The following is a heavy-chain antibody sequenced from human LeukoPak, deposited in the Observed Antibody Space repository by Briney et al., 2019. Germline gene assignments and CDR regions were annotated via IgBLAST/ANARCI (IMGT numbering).Heavy chain of an antibody. V-gene: IGHV1-69*15. CDR3: ARVGATAMAD. J-gene: IGHJ4*02. D-gene: IGHD5-18*01. CDR2: IIPILGTA. Sequence: GASVKVSCKASGGTFSSYAISWVRQAPGQGLEWMGRIIPILGTANYAQKFQGRVTLTPDESTSTAYMELSSLRSEDTAVYYCARVGATAMADWGQGTLVTVSS. CDR1: GGTFSSYA.